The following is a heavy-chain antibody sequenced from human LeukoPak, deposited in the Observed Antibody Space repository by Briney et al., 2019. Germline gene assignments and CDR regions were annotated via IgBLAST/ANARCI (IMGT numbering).Heavy chain of an antibody. Sequence: ASVKVSCKASGYTFTGYYMHWGRQAPGQGREWMGWINPNSGGTNYAQKFQGRVTMTRDTSISAAYMELSRLRSDDTAVYYCASQDVGAAAGSVDYWGQGTLVTVSS. V-gene: IGHV1-2*02. D-gene: IGHD6-13*01. CDR3: ASQDVGAAAGSVDY. CDR1: GYTFTGYY. J-gene: IGHJ4*02. CDR2: INPNSGGT.